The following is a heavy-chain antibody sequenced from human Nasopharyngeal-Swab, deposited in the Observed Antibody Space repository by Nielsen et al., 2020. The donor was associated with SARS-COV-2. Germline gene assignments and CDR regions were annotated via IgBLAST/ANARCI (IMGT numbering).Heavy chain of an antibody. Sequence: GESLKISCAASGFTFTSYDIHWVRQAPGKGLEWVAVISYDGSTKYYADSVKGRFTVSRDNSKNTLYLQMNSLRAEDTAVYYCARGIIEAAEDWGQGTLVTVSS. J-gene: IGHJ4*02. V-gene: IGHV3-30-3*01. CDR1: GFTFTSYD. CDR2: ISYDGSTK. CDR3: ARGIIEAAED. D-gene: IGHD6-13*01.